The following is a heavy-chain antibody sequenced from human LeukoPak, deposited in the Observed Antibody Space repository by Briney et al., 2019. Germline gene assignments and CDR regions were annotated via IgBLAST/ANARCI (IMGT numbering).Heavy chain of an antibody. CDR3: ARIRDGYNDAYDI. CDR2: INPTAGNT. D-gene: IGHD5-24*01. Sequence: GASVKVSCKASGYTFSNYYLHWVRQAPGQGLEWMGLINPTAGNTYYAQRFQGSVTMTRNTSTSTVYMELSSLRSEDTAVYYCARIRDGYNDAYDIWGQGTMVTVPS. J-gene: IGHJ3*02. V-gene: IGHV1-46*01. CDR1: GYTFSNYY.